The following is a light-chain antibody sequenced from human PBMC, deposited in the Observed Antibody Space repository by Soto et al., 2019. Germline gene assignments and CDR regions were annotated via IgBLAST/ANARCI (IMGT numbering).Light chain of an antibody. Sequence: EKVMTQSPATLSMSPGERATLSCRASQSVSSCLAWYQQKPGQAPRLLIYGASTRATGIPARFSGSGSGTEFTLTISSLQSEDFAVDYCQQYSNWPSWTFGQGTKVEVK. J-gene: IGKJ1*01. CDR2: GAS. V-gene: IGKV3-15*01. CDR1: QSVSSC. CDR3: QQYSNWPSWT.